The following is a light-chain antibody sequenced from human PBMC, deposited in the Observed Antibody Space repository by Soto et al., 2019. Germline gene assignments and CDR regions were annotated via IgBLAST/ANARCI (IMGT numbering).Light chain of an antibody. CDR1: SGSVSTSYY. J-gene: IGLJ3*02. CDR2: STN. CDR3: VLFMGSGIWV. Sequence: QTVVTQEPSFSVSPGGTVTLTCGLSSGSVSTSYYPSWYQQTPGQAPRTLIYSTNTRSSGVPDRFSGSILGNKAPLTITGAQAEDESDYYCVLFMGSGIWVFGGGTKLTVL. V-gene: IGLV8-61*01.